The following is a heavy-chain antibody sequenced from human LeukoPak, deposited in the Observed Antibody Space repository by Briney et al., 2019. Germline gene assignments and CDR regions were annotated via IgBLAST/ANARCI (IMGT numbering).Heavy chain of an antibody. V-gene: IGHV3-48*03. CDR3: TTLTVATNFDC. CDR1: GFSFSVYE. Sequence: GGSLRLSCAASGFSFSVYEMHWVRQAPGQGLEWMSDISSSGTTTYYADSVKGRFTISRDNAKKSLYPQMNSLTAEDTAAYYCTTLTVATNFDCCGRGTLATVSS. D-gene: IGHD6-19*01. J-gene: IGHJ4*02. CDR2: ISSSGTTT.